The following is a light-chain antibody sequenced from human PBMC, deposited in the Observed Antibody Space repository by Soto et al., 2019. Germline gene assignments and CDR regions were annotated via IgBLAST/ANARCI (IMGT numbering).Light chain of an antibody. CDR1: QSVSSNY. J-gene: IGKJ1*01. CDR2: AAS. V-gene: IGKV3-20*01. CDR3: QQYDSYRT. Sequence: EIVLTQSPCTLSLSPGERATLSCRASQSVSSNYLVWSQQKPGQAPRLLIYAASSRPTGIPDRFSGSGSGTEFTLTISSLQSDDFATYYCQQYDSYRTFGQGTKVDI.